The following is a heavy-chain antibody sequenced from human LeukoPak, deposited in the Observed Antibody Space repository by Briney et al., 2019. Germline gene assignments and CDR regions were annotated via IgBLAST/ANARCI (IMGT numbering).Heavy chain of an antibody. J-gene: IGHJ4*02. CDR3: AKDPAGAPEYYFDY. Sequence: GRSLRLSCAASGFTFSSYGMHWVRQAPGKGLEWVAVISYDGSNKYYADSVEGRFTISRDNSKNTLYLQMNSLRAEDTAVYYCAKDPAGAPEYYFDYWGQGTLVTVSS. D-gene: IGHD1-14*01. V-gene: IGHV3-30*18. CDR1: GFTFSSYG. CDR2: ISYDGSNK.